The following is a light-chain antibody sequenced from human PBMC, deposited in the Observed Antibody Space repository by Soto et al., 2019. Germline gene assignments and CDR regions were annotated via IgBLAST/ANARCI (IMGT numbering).Light chain of an antibody. Sequence: QSALTQPASVSGSTGQSITISCTGTSSDVGGYHYVSWYQQHPGKAPKLMIYDVSNRPSGVSNRFSGSKSGNTASLTISGLQAEDEADYYCSSYTTSGSLVFGGGTKLTVL. CDR3: SSYTTSGSLV. V-gene: IGLV2-14*01. CDR1: SSDVGGYHY. J-gene: IGLJ2*01. CDR2: DVS.